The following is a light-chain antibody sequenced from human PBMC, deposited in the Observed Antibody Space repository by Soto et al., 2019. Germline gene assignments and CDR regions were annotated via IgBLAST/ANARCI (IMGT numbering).Light chain of an antibody. Sequence: DIQMTQSPSSLSASVGDRVTITCRASQSIANYLNWYQQKPGKAPKLLIYAASTLQSGVPSKLSGSGFGTDFTLTISSLQTEDFATYYCQQNYSPPPITFGQGTRLEIK. J-gene: IGKJ5*01. V-gene: IGKV1-39*01. CDR1: QSIANY. CDR2: AAS. CDR3: QQNYSPPPIT.